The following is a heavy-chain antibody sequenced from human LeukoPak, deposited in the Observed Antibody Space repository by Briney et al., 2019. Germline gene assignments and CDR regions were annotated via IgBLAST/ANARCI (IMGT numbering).Heavy chain of an antibody. J-gene: IGHJ4*02. V-gene: IGHV1-18*01. CDR2: ISAYNGNT. D-gene: IGHD3-22*01. Sequence: ASVKVSCKASGYTFTSYGISWVRQAPGQGLEWMGWISAYNGNTNYAQKLQGRVTMTTDTCTSTAYMELRSLRSDDTAVYYCARLGHTMNYYDSSGYYPLDYWGQGTLVTVSS. CDR1: GYTFTSYG. CDR3: ARLGHTMNYYDSSGYYPLDY.